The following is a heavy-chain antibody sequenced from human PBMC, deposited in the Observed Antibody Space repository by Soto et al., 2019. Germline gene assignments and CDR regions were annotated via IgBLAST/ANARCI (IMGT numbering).Heavy chain of an antibody. V-gene: IGHV1-3*01. CDR2: INAGNGNT. J-gene: IGHJ6*03. CDR3: ASTPSSLNYYGSGSYYRSYYYYYRDV. CDR1: GYTFTSYA. Sequence: ASVKVSCKASGYTFTSYAMHWVRQAPGQRLEWMGWINAGNGNTKYSQKFQGRVTITRDTSASTAYMELSSLRSEDTAVYYCASTPSSLNYYGSGSYYRSYYYYYRDVGG. D-gene: IGHD3-10*01.